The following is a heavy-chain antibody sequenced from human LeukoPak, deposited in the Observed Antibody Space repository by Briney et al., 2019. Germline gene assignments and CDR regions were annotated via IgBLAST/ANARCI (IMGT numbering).Heavy chain of an antibody. CDR1: DGSITSGTYF. Sequence: SETLSLTCTVSDGSITSGTYFWGWIRQTPGKGLEWVGSIFYSGATYYNPSLKSRVTISVDTSKNQFSLKLSSVTAADTAVYYCARRDTAMVPPGYNWFDPWGQGTLVTVSS. CDR2: IFYSGAT. D-gene: IGHD5-18*01. V-gene: IGHV4-39*07. CDR3: ARRDTAMVPPGYNWFDP. J-gene: IGHJ5*02.